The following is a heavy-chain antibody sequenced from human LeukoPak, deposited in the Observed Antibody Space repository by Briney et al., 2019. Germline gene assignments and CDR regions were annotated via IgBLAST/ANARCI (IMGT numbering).Heavy chain of an antibody. V-gene: IGHV3-64D*06. CDR3: AKAPGDLKDY. CDR1: GFIFSTYT. D-gene: IGHD7-27*01. CDR2: INGDGRTT. J-gene: IGHJ4*02. Sequence: PGGSLRLSCSASGFIFSTYTMYWVRQAPGKGLEFVSVINGDGRTTYYADSVKGRFTISRDNSKNTLYLQMNSLRVEDTAVYYCAKAPGDLKDYWGQGTLVTVSS.